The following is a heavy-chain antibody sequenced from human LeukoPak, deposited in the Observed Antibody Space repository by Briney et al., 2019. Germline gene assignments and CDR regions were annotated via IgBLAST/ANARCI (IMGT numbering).Heavy chain of an antibody. J-gene: IGHJ4*02. D-gene: IGHD1-1*01. V-gene: IGHV3-21*01. Sequence: GGSLRLSCAASGFTFSSYSMKWVRPAPGKGLEWVSSISSSSTYIYYADSVKGRFTVSRDNAKNSLYLQMNSLRAEDTAVYYCARDRGYADYWGQGDLVTVSS. CDR2: ISSSSTYI. CDR1: GFTFSSYS. CDR3: ARDRGYADY.